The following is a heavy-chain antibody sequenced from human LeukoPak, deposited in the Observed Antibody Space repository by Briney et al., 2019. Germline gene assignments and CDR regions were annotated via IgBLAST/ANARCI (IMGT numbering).Heavy chain of an antibody. J-gene: IGHJ4*02. V-gene: IGHV4-39*01. CDR2: IYYSGST. CDR3: ARGGYSSSWDGPGIDY. D-gene: IGHD6-13*01. Sequence: PSETLSLTCTVSGGSINSSSYYWGWIRQPPGKGLEWIGSIYYSGSTYYNPSLKSRVTISVDTSKNQFSLKLSSVTAADTAVYYCARGGYSSSWDGPGIDYWGQGTLVTVSS. CDR1: GGSINSSSYY.